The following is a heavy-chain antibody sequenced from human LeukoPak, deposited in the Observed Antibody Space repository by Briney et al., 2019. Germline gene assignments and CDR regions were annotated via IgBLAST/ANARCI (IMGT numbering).Heavy chain of an antibody. Sequence: GSLRLSCAASGFTFDDYGMSWVRQAPGKGLEWVSGINWNGGSTGYADSVKGRFTISRDNAKNSLYLQMNSLRAEDTALYYCARALGPCSGGSCYTTTSFDYWGQGTLVTVSS. V-gene: IGHV3-20*04. CDR1: GFTFDDYG. CDR2: INWNGGST. J-gene: IGHJ4*02. D-gene: IGHD2-15*01. CDR3: ARALGPCSGGSCYTTTSFDY.